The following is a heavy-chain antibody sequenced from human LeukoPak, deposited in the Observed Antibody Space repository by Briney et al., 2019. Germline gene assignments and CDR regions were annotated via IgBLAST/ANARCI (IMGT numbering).Heavy chain of an antibody. CDR2: FDPEDGET. V-gene: IGHV1-24*01. CDR1: GYTLTELS. J-gene: IGHJ4*02. D-gene: IGHD1-26*01. CDR3: ATVGWELASRYFDY. Sequence: ASVKVSCKVSGYTLTELSMHWVRQAPGKGLGWMGGFDPEDGETIYAQKFQGRVTMTEDTSTDTAYMELSSLRSEDTAVYYCATVGWELASRYFDYWGQGTLVTVSS.